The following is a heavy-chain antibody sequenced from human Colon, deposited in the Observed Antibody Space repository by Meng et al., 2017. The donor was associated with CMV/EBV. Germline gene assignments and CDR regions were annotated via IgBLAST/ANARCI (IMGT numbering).Heavy chain of an antibody. CDR2: IYSGGST. Sequence: GESLKISCAASGFTFNTFWMTWVRQAPGKGLEWVSVIYSGGSTYYADSVKGRFTISRDNSKNTLYLQLNSLRAEDTAVYYCARDNHNYYDNSGYGGWGQGTLVTVSS. J-gene: IGHJ4*02. CDR1: GFTFNTFW. CDR3: ARDNHNYYDNSGYGG. D-gene: IGHD3-22*01. V-gene: IGHV3-66*02.